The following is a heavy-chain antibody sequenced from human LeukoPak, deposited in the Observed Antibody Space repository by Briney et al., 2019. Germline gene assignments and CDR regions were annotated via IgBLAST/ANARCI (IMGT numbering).Heavy chain of an antibody. CDR3: ARDQYYYYYMDV. CDR1: GFTSSDYY. Sequence: AGGSLRLSCAASGFTSSDYYMSWIRQAPGKVLEWVSYISSSGSTIYYADSVKGRFTISRDNAKNSLYLQMNSLRAEDTAVYYCARDQYYYYYMDVWGKGTTVTVSS. D-gene: IGHD4-11*01. V-gene: IGHV3-11*04. J-gene: IGHJ6*03. CDR2: ISSSGSTI.